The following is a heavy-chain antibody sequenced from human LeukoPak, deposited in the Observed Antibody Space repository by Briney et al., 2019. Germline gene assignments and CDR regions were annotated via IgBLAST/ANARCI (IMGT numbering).Heavy chain of an antibody. J-gene: IGHJ3*02. CDR2: IYHSGST. V-gene: IGHV4-30-2*01. D-gene: IGHD4-17*01. Sequence: SQTLSLTCAVSGGSISSGGYSWSWIRQPPGKGLEWIGYIYHSGSTYYSPSLKSRVTISVDRSKNQFSLKLSSVTAADTAVYYCARADGDYDAFDIWGQGTMVTVSS. CDR1: GGSISSGGYS. CDR3: ARADGDYDAFDI.